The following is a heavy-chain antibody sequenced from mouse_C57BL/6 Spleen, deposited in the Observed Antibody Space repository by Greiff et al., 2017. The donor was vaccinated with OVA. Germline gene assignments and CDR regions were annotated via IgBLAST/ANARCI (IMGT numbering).Heavy chain of an antibody. CDR1: GFTFSDYG. V-gene: IGHV5-17*01. CDR2: ISSGSSTI. J-gene: IGHJ4*01. CDR3: ASDTTVVGAMDY. Sequence: EVMLVESGGGLVKPGGSLKLSCAASGFTFSDYGMHWVRQAPEKGLEWVAYISSGSSTIYYADTVKGRFTISRDNAKNTLFLQLTSLRSEDTAMYYCASDTTVVGAMDYWGQGTSVTVSS. D-gene: IGHD1-1*01.